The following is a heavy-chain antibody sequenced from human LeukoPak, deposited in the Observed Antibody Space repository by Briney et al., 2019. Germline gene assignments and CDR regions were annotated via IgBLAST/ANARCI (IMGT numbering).Heavy chain of an antibody. V-gene: IGHV4-39*07. CDR3: AREGVIVTADSFHNWFDP. Sequence: SETLSLTCTVSGGSISSSDYYWGWIRQPPGKGLEWIGSFSYNGDTYYNPSLKSRVTLSVDTSKNQFSLKVNSVTAADTAMYYCAREGVIVTADSFHNWFDPWGQGTLVTVSS. D-gene: IGHD2-2*01. CDR1: GGSISSSDYY. CDR2: FSYNGDT. J-gene: IGHJ5*02.